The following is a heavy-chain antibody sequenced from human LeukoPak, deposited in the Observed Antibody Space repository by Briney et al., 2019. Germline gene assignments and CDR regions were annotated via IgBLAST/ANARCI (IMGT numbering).Heavy chain of an antibody. V-gene: IGHV3-7*01. CDR2: IKQDGSET. CDR3: ARDMAVYYCSPGYDYYMDG. Sequence: PGGSLRLSCAASGFTFSSYWMSWVRHAPGKGLEWVANIKQDGSETYYVDSVKGPFTISRHNAKNSLYRQMNSLRAEDTAVYYCARDMAVYYCSPGYDYYMDGWGEGTTVTISS. D-gene: IGHD3-10*01. J-gene: IGHJ6*03. CDR1: GFTFSSYW.